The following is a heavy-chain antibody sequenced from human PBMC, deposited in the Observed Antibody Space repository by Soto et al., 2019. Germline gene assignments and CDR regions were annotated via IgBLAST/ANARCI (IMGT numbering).Heavy chain of an antibody. Sequence: PGGSLRLSCAASGFTFSSYWMHWVRQAPGKGLVWVSRINSDGSSTSYADSVKGRFTISRDNAKNTLYLQMNSLRAEDTAVYYCARFTYYYDSSGYPAFDIWGQGTMVTVSS. V-gene: IGHV3-74*01. J-gene: IGHJ3*02. CDR3: ARFTYYYDSSGYPAFDI. CDR1: GFTFSSYW. D-gene: IGHD3-22*01. CDR2: INSDGSST.